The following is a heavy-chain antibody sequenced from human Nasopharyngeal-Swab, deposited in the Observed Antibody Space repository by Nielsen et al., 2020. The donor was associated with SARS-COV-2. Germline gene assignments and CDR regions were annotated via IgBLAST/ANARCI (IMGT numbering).Heavy chain of an antibody. D-gene: IGHD1-7*01. CDR2: INPTDGNT. CDR3: ARVLPFRITGTSGMDV. V-gene: IGHV1-46*01. J-gene: IGHJ6*02. Sequence: WVRQAPGQGLEWMGIINPTDGNTSYAQKFEGRVTMTRVTSTSTVYMELNSLRSEDTAVYYCARVLPFRITGTSGMDVWGQGTTVTVSS.